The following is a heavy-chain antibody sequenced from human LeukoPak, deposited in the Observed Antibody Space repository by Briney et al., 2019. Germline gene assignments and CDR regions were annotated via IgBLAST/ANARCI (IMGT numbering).Heavy chain of an antibody. D-gene: IGHD4-11*01. V-gene: IGHV4-34*01. Sequence: SETLSLTCAVYGGSFSGYYWSWIRQPPGKGLEWIGGINHSGSTNYNPSLKSRVTISVDTSKNQFSLKLSSVTAADTAVYYCARGYYSNPDYWGQGTLVTVSS. CDR1: GGSFSGYY. CDR3: ARGYYSNPDY. CDR2: INHSGST. J-gene: IGHJ4*02.